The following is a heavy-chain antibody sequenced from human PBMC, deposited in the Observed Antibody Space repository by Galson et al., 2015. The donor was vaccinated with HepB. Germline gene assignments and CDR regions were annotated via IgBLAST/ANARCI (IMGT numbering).Heavy chain of an antibody. D-gene: IGHD3-10*01. CDR1: GGTFSSYT. CDR2: IIPILGIA. V-gene: IGHV1-69*02. Sequence: SVKVSCKASGGTFSSYTISWVRQAPGQGLEWMGRIIPILGIANYAQKFQGRVTITADESTSTAYMELSSLRSEDTAVYYCASSGDGITMVRGVSDAFDIWGQGTMVTVSS. J-gene: IGHJ3*02. CDR3: ASSGDGITMVRGVSDAFDI.